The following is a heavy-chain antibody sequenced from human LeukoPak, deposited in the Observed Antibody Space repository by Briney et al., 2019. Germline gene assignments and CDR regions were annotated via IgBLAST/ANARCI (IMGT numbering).Heavy chain of an antibody. V-gene: IGHV4-30-4*01. D-gene: IGHD3-10*01. Sequence: SETLSLTCTVSGGSISSGDYYWNWIRQPPGKGLEWIGYIYYSASTYYNPSLKSRVSISVDTSKNQFSLKLSSVTAADTAVYYCARALPLRGSGSYYYNWFDPWGQRTLVTVSS. CDR3: ARALPLRGSGSYYYNWFDP. CDR2: IYYSAST. CDR1: GGSISSGDYY. J-gene: IGHJ5*02.